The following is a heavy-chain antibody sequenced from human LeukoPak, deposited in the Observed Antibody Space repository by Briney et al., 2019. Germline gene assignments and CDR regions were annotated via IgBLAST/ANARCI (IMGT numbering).Heavy chain of an antibody. V-gene: IGHV1-18*01. CDR1: GYTFSNYA. D-gene: IGHD5-12*01. CDR3: VRARLDMATRILLDY. Sequence: ASVKVSCKASGYTFSNYAISWVRQAPGQGLEWMGWIGVDNGNTDYAQKLRGRVTMTTDTSTSTAYMELRSLESDDTAVYYCVRARLDMATRILLDYWGQGTLVTVSS. J-gene: IGHJ4*02. CDR2: IGVDNGNT.